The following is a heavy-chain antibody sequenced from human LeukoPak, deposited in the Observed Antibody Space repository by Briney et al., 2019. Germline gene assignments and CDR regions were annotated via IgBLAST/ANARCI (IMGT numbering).Heavy chain of an antibody. V-gene: IGHV3-48*01. J-gene: IGHJ4*02. CDR3: ARDHSSSLYDY. Sequence: GGSLRLSCAASGFTFSSYEMNWVRQAPGKGLEWVSYISSSSSTIYYADSVKGRFTISRDDAKNSLYLQMNSLRAEDTAVYYCARDHSSSLYDYWGQGTLVTVSS. D-gene: IGHD6-6*01. CDR2: ISSSSSTI. CDR1: GFTFSSYE.